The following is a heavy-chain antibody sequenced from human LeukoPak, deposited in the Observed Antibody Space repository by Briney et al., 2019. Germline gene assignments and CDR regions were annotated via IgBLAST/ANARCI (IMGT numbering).Heavy chain of an antibody. CDR3: ARDGSDIVVVPAATFDY. V-gene: IGHV3-23*01. J-gene: IGHJ4*02. CDR2: ISGSGGST. Sequence: GGSLRLSCAASGFTFSSYAMSWVRQAPGKGLEWVSAISGSGGSTYYADSVKGRFTISRDNSKNTLYLQMNSLRAEGTAVYYCARDGSDIVVVPAATFDYWGQGTLVTVSS. CDR1: GFTFSSYA. D-gene: IGHD2-2*01.